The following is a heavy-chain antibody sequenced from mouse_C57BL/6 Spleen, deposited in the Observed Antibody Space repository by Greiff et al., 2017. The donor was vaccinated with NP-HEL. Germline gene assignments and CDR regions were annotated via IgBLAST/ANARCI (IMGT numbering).Heavy chain of an antibody. Sequence: VQLQQSGPELVKPGASVKISCKASGYAFSSSWMNWVKQRPGKGLEWIGRIYPGDGDTNYNGKFKGKATLTADKSSSTAYMQLSSLTSEDSAVYFCARAPRYDYAMDYWGQGTSVTVSS. J-gene: IGHJ4*01. CDR3: ARAPRYDYAMDY. CDR2: IYPGDGDT. V-gene: IGHV1-82*01. D-gene: IGHD2-10*02. CDR1: GYAFSSSW.